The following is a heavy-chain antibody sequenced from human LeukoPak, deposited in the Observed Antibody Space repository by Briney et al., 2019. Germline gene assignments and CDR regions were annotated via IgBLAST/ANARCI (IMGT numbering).Heavy chain of an antibody. V-gene: IGHV4-59*01. CDR1: GGSISGDY. CDR3: ARLQGDSSAVFDY. D-gene: IGHD2-21*01. Sequence: SETLSLTCTVSGGSISGDYWSWIRQPPGKGLEWVGYIYYTGATNYNPSLKSRVTVSVDTSKNQFALKLSSVTAADTAVYYCARLQGDSSAVFDYWGQGTLVTVSS. J-gene: IGHJ4*02. CDR2: IYYTGAT.